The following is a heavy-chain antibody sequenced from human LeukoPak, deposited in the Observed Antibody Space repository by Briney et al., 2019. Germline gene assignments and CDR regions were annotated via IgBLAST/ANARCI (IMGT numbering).Heavy chain of an antibody. J-gene: IGHJ6*03. CDR2: IRYDGSNK. D-gene: IGHD6-13*01. CDR1: GFTFSSYG. CDR3: AKGAYSSSFLTGYYYYMDV. Sequence: PGGSLRLSCAASGFTFSSYGMHLVRQAPGKGLEWVAFIRYDGSNKYYADSVKGRFTISRDNSKNTLYLQMNSLRAEDTAVYYCAKGAYSSSFLTGYYYYMDVWGKGTTVTISS. V-gene: IGHV3-30*02.